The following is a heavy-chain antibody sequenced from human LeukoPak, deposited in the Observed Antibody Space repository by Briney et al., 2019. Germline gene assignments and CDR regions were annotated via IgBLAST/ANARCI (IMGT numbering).Heavy chain of an antibody. J-gene: IGHJ4*02. Sequence: SETLSLTCAVSGGSISSGGYSWSWIRQPPGKGLEWIGYIYHSGSTYYNPSLKSRVTISVDRSKNQFSLKLSSVTAADTAVYYCASIGVDMGYWGQGTLVTVSS. CDR2: IYHSGST. CDR3: ASIGVDMGY. CDR1: GGSISSGGYS. D-gene: IGHD3-9*01. V-gene: IGHV4-30-2*01.